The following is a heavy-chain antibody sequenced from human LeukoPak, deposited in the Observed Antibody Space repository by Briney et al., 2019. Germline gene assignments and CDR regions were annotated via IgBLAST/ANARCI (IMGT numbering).Heavy chain of an antibody. V-gene: IGHV3-9*01. CDR1: GFTFDDYA. D-gene: IGHD6-19*01. J-gene: IGHJ4*02. CDR2: ISWNSGSI. CDR3: AKGNIAVAGVNYFDY. Sequence: GRSLRLSCAASGFTFDDYAMHWVRRAPGKGLEWVSGISWNSGSIGYADSVKGRFTISRDNAKNSLYLQMNSLRAEDTALYYCAKGNIAVAGVNYFDYWGQGTLVTVSS.